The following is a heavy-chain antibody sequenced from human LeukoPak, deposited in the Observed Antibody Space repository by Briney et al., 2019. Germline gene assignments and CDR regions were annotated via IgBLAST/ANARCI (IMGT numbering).Heavy chain of an antibody. D-gene: IGHD4-17*01. CDR3: ARGRSRAVNYGDYVD. J-gene: IGHJ4*02. CDR2: ISAYNGNT. CDR1: GYTFTSYY. V-gene: IGHV1-18*04. Sequence: ASVKVSCKASGYTFTSYYMHWVRQAPGQGLEWMGWISAYNGNTNYAQKLQGRVTMTTDTSTSTAYMELRSLRSDDTAVYYCARGRSRAVNYGDYVDWGQGTLVTVSS.